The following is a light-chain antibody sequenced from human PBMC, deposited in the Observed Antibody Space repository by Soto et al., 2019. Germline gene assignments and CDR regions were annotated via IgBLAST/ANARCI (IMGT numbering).Light chain of an antibody. J-gene: IGKJ2*01. CDR3: QQYDRPPYS. V-gene: IGKV3-20*01. Sequence: EIVVTQSPGTLSLSPGERGTLSCRASQSVSRNNLAWYQQRPGQPPRLFIYGASSRAPGIPDRFSGSGSGTDFNLTISRREPEDSAVYFCQQYDRPPYSFGQGTKLEIK. CDR1: QSVSRNN. CDR2: GAS.